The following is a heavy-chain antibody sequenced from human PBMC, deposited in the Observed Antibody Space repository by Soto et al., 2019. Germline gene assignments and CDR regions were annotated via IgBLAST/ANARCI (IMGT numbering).Heavy chain of an antibody. CDR3: ASRNYYGSGSYYNEPDYYYYYGMDV. CDR1: GGSISSSSYY. J-gene: IGHJ6*02. CDR2: IYYSGST. V-gene: IGHV4-39*01. Sequence: QLQLQESGPGLVKPSETLSLTCTVSGGSISSSSYYWGWIRQPPGKGLEWIGSIYYSGSTYYNPSLKGRVTISLDPSKNQFSLKLSSVTAADTAVYYCASRNYYGSGSYYNEPDYYYYYGMDVWGQGTTVTVSS. D-gene: IGHD3-10*01.